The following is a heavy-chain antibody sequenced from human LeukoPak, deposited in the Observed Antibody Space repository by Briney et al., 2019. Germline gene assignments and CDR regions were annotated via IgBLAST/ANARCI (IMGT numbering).Heavy chain of an antibody. D-gene: IGHD2-21*01. CDR2: IYYSGST. CDR1: GGSISSSSYY. Sequence: PSETLSLTCTVSGGSISSSSYYWGWIRQPPGKGLEWIGSIYYSGSTYYNPSLKSRVTISVDTSKNQFSLKLSSVTAADTAVYYCARVEAHSIIFVQDQNWFDPWGQGTLVTVSS. V-gene: IGHV4-39*07. CDR3: ARVEAHSIIFVQDQNWFDP. J-gene: IGHJ5*02.